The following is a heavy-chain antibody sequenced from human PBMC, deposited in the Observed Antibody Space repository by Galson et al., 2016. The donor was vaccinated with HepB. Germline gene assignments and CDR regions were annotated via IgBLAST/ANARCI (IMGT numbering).Heavy chain of an antibody. J-gene: IGHJ4*02. D-gene: IGHD5-18*01. CDR1: GFTFSSYG. CDR3: AKDIRSYGLFGRFDY. CDR2: IWHDGSNK. Sequence: SLRLSCAASGFTFSSYGFHWVRQAPDKGLEWVAVIWHDGSNKYYADSVKGRFTISRDNSKNTLYLQMNSLRAEDTAVYYCAKDIRSYGLFGRFDYWGQGTLVTVSS. V-gene: IGHV3-33*06.